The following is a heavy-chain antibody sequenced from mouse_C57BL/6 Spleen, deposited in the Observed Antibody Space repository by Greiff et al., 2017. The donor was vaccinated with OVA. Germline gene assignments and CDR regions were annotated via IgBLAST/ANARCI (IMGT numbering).Heavy chain of an antibody. D-gene: IGHD4-1*01. J-gene: IGHJ3*01. CDR1: GYSFTGYY. V-gene: IGHV1-42*01. CDR3: ARDWVFAY. Sequence: EVKLKESGPELVKPGASVKISCKASGYSFTGYYMNWVKQSPEKSLEWIGEINPSTGGTTYNQKFKAKATLTVDKSSSTAYMQLKSLTSEDSAVYYCARDWVFAYWGQGTLVTVSA. CDR2: INPSTGGT.